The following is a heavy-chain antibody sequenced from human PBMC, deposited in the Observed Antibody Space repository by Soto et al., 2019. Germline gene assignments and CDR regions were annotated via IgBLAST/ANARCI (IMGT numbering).Heavy chain of an antibody. CDR2: INHSGST. V-gene: IGHV4-34*01. J-gene: IGHJ4*02. CDR1: GGSFSGYY. CDR3: ARVDDYFFFFDN. Sequence: SETLSLTCAVYGGSFSGYYWSWIRRPPGKGLEWIGEINHSGSTNYNPSLESRVTVSVDRSRNQFSLKLRSVAVSYTAVDYCARVDDYFFFFDNWGQGTQVTVSS. D-gene: IGHD3-16*01.